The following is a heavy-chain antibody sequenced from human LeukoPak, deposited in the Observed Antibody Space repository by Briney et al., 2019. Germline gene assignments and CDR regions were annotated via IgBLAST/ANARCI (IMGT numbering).Heavy chain of an antibody. D-gene: IGHD3-10*01. J-gene: IGHJ4*02. CDR3: ARAAYYYGSGSYAYYFDY. CDR1: GGSVSSYF. V-gene: IGHV4-59*02. Sequence: SETLSLTCTVSGGSVSSYFWSWIRQPPGKGLEWIGYISYSGSTNYNPSLKSRVTISVDTSKNQFSLKLSSVTAADTAVYYCARAAYYYGSGSYAYYFDYWGQGTLVTVSS. CDR2: ISYSGST.